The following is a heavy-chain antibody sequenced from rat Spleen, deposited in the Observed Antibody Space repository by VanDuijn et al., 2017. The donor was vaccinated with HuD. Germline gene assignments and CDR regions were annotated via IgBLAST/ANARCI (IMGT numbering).Heavy chain of an antibody. CDR1: GFSLTSYH. Sequence: QVQLKESGPGLVQPSQTLSLTCTVSGFSLTSYHVSWVRQPPGKGLEWMGVMWSGGSTAYNSALKSRLSISRDTSKSQVYLKMNSLQTEDTATYYCARGRIGYYPPFDYWGQGVMVTVSS. CDR3: ARGRIGYYPPFDY. V-gene: IGHV2-43*01. CDR2: MWSGGST. J-gene: IGHJ2*01. D-gene: IGHD1-12*03.